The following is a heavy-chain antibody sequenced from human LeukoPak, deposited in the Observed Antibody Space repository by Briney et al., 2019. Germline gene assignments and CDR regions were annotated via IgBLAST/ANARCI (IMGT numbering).Heavy chain of an antibody. Sequence: PSETLSLTCTVSGGSISSYYWSWIRQPPGKGLEWIGYIYYSGSTNYNPSLKSRVTISVDTSKNQFSLKLSSVTAADTAVYYCARAGYGSGSYYDNWFDPWGQGTLVTVSS. V-gene: IGHV4-59*01. CDR2: IYYSGST. D-gene: IGHD3-10*01. J-gene: IGHJ5*02. CDR1: GGSISSYY. CDR3: ARAGYGSGSYYDNWFDP.